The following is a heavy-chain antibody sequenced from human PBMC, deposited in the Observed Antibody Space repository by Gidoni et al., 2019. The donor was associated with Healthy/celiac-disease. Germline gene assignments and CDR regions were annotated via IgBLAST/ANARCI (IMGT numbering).Heavy chain of an antibody. CDR2: INAGNGNT. D-gene: IGHD5-12*01. J-gene: IGHJ4*02. V-gene: IGHV1-3*01. CDR3: ARDRGPGWLQFVWGFDY. CDR1: GYTFTSYA. Sequence: QVQLVQSGAEVKKPGASVKVSCKASGYTFTSYAMHWVRQAPGQRLEWMGWINAGNGNTKYSQKFQGRVTITRDTSASTAYMELSSLRSEDTAVYYCARDRGPGWLQFVWGFDYWGQGTLVTVSS.